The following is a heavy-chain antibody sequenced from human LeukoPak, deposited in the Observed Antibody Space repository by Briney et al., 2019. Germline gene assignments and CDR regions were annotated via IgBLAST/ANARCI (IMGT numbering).Heavy chain of an antibody. CDR3: ARGWDAFDI. J-gene: IGHJ3*02. CDR1: GFTFDDYG. D-gene: IGHD5-24*01. Sequence: GGSLRLSCAASGFTFDDYGMSWVRQAPGKGLEWVSGINWNGGSRGYADSVKGRFTISRDNAKNALYVQMNSLRAEDTALYHCARGWDAFDIWGQGTMVTVSS. V-gene: IGHV3-20*01. CDR2: INWNGGSR.